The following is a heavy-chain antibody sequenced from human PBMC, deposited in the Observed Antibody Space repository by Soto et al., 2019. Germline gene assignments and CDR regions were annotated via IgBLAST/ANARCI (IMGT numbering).Heavy chain of an antibody. Sequence: GGSLRLSCAASGFTFSDHYMDWVRQAPGKGLEWVGRTRNKANSYTTEYAASVKGRFTISRDDSKNSLYLQMNSLKTEDTAVYYCARWGFAFDIWGQGTMVTVSS. V-gene: IGHV3-72*01. J-gene: IGHJ3*02. CDR3: ARWGFAFDI. CDR1: GFTFSDHY. CDR2: TRNKANSYTT. D-gene: IGHD1-26*01.